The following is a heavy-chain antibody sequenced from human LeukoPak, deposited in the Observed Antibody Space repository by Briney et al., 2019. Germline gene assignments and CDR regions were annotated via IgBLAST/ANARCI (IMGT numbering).Heavy chain of an antibody. Sequence: ASVTVSCKASGYTFTSYAMNWVRQAPGQGLEWMGWINTNTGNPTHAQGFTGRFVFSLDTSVSTAYLQISSLKAEDTAVYYCATTNLYGDQGSVFDYWGQGTLVTVSS. CDR2: INTNTGNP. V-gene: IGHV7-4-1*02. CDR3: ATTNLYGDQGSVFDY. J-gene: IGHJ4*02. D-gene: IGHD4-17*01. CDR1: GYTFTSYA.